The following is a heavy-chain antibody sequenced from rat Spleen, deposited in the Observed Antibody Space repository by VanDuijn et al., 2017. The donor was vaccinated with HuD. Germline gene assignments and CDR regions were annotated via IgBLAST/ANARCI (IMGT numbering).Heavy chain of an antibody. CDR3: ARWVSAFDY. J-gene: IGHJ2*01. Sequence: EVQLQESGPGLVKPSQSLSLTCSVTGYSITSNYWGWIRKFPGNKLEWMGYINSAGSTNYNPPLKSQISITRDTSKNQFFLQLTSVTTEDTATYYCARWVSAFDYWGQGVMVTVSS. CDR1: GYSITSNY. D-gene: IGHD1-7*01. V-gene: IGHV3-3*01. CDR2: INSAGST.